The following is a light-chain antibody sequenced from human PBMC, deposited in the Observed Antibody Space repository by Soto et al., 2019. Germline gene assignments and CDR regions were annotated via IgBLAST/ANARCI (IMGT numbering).Light chain of an antibody. CDR2: DVS. V-gene: IGLV2-14*03. CDR1: SSDVGGYNY. J-gene: IGLJ1*01. CDR3: SSYTISGTLH. Sequence: QSALTQPASVSGSPGQSITISCTGTSSDVGGYNYVSWYQQHPGKAPKLMIYDVSNRPSGVSNRFSGSKSGNTASLTISGLQAEDEADYYCSSYTISGTLHFGTGTKLTVL.